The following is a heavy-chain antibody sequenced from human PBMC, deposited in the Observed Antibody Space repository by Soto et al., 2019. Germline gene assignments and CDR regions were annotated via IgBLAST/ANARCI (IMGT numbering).Heavy chain of an antibody. J-gene: IGHJ4*02. CDR1: GGSISSGDYY. CDR2: IYYSGST. CDR3: ARRYGWNFDY. Sequence: PSETLSLTCTVSGGSISSGDYYWSWIRQHPGKGLEWIGYIYYSGSTNYNPSLKSRVTISVDTSKNQFSLKLSSVTAANTAVYYCARRYGWNFDYWGQGTLVTVSS. V-gene: IGHV4-30-4*08. D-gene: IGHD6-19*01.